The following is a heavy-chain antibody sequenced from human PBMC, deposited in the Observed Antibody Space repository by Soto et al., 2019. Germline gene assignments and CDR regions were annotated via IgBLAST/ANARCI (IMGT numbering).Heavy chain of an antibody. Sequence: QVKLVESGGGVVQPGRSLRLSCAASGFTFSSYGMHWVRQAPGKGLEWVAVIWYDGSNKYYADSVKGRFTISRDNSKNTLYLQMNSLRAEDTAVYYCARGSRSGFDFDYWGQGTLVTVSS. J-gene: IGHJ4*02. V-gene: IGHV3-33*01. CDR2: IWYDGSNK. CDR1: GFTFSSYG. CDR3: ARGSRSGFDFDY. D-gene: IGHD3-3*01.